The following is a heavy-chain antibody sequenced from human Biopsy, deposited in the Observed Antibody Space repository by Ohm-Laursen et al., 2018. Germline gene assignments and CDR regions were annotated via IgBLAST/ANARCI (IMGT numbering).Heavy chain of an antibody. CDR2: IYTSGIT. CDR1: GGSLSSYS. J-gene: IGHJ5*02. D-gene: IGHD1-14*01. CDR3: ARDRDRRGWFDP. V-gene: IGHV4-4*07. Sequence: SETLSLTCTVSGGSLSSYSWSWIRQPAGKGLEWIGQIYTSGITNYNPSLKSRVTMSVDTSKNKFSLRVSSVTAADTAVYYCARDRDRRGWFDPWGQEPWSPSPQ.